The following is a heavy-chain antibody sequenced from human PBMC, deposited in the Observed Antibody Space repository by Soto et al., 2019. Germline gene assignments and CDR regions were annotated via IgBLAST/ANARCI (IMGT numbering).Heavy chain of an antibody. CDR3: ARISGGPIC. CDR1: GASIIGHY. J-gene: IGHJ4*02. CDR2: IHSAGGT. Sequence: SETLSLTCSVSGASIIGHYWNWFRQPAGRRLEWIGRIHSAGGTNYNVPLTSRVTMSVDTSKNQLSLKLSSVTAADTAVYYCARISGGPICWGQGTLVTVSS. V-gene: IGHV4-4*07.